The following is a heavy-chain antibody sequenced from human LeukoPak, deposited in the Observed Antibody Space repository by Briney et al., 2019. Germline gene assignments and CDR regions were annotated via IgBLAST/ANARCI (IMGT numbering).Heavy chain of an antibody. CDR3: ATASTWVGAFDI. CDR2: INPSGGST. Sequence: GASVKVSCRASGYTFTSYYMHWVRQAPGQGLEWMGIINPSGGSTSYAQKFQGRVTMTRDMSTSTVYMELSSLRSEDTAVYYCATASTWVGAFDIWGQGTMVTVSS. D-gene: IGHD7-27*01. CDR1: GYTFTSYY. J-gene: IGHJ3*02. V-gene: IGHV1-46*01.